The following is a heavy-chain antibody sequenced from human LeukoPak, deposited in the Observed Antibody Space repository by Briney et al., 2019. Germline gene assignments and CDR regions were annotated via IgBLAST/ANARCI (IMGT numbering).Heavy chain of an antibody. D-gene: IGHD3-10*01. Sequence: SETLSLTCTVSGGSISSGGYYWSWIRQHPGKGLEWIGYIYYSGSTYYNPSLKSRVTISVGTSKNQFSLKLSSVTAADTAVYYCAREGTYGSGSYYNREYYGMDVWGQGTTVTVSS. V-gene: IGHV4-31*03. J-gene: IGHJ6*02. CDR2: IYYSGST. CDR1: GGSISSGGYY. CDR3: AREGTYGSGSYYNREYYGMDV.